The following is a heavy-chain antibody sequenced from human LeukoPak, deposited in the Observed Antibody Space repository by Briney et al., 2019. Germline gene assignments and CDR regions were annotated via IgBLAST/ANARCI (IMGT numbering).Heavy chain of an antibody. Sequence: GGSLRLSCAASGFIFGSYAMHWVRQAPGKGLEWVAVISYDGSNEYYADSVKGRFTISRDNSKNTLYLQMNSLRAEDTAVYYCARDAMIVVVSPPDYWGQGTLVTVSS. CDR1: GFIFGSYA. J-gene: IGHJ4*02. CDR3: ARDAMIVVVSPPDY. V-gene: IGHV3-30*04. D-gene: IGHD3-22*01. CDR2: ISYDGSNE.